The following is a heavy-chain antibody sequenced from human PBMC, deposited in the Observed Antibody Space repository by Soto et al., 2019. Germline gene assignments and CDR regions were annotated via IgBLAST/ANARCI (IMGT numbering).Heavy chain of an antibody. Sequence: PGGSLRLSCAASGFTFSSYGMHWVRQAPGKGLEWVAVISYDGSNKYYADSVKGRFTISRDNSKNTLYLQMNSLRAGDTAVYYCAKALWFGEPGQIYGMDVWGQGTTVTVSS. J-gene: IGHJ6*02. V-gene: IGHV3-30*18. CDR1: GFTFSSYG. CDR3: AKALWFGEPGQIYGMDV. CDR2: ISYDGSNK. D-gene: IGHD3-10*01.